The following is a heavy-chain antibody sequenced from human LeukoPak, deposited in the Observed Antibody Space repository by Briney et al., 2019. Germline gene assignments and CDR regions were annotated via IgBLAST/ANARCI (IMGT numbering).Heavy chain of an antibody. V-gene: IGHV3-30*03. Sequence: GGSLRLSCAVSGFIFSDHYMDWVRQAPGKGLEWVAVISYDGSNKYYADSVKGRFTISRDNSKNTLYLQMNSLRAEDTAVYYCAMRYGDYVVNWGQGTLVTVSS. D-gene: IGHD4-17*01. CDR1: GFIFSDHY. CDR3: AMRYGDYVVN. CDR2: ISYDGSNK. J-gene: IGHJ4*02.